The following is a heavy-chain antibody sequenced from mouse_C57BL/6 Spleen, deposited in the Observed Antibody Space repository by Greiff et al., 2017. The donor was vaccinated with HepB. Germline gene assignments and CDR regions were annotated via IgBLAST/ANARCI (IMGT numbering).Heavy chain of an antibody. CDR1: GFTFSSYA. D-gene: IGHD1-1*01. CDR2: ISDGGSYT. Sequence: EVQGVESGGGLVKPGGSLKLSCAASGFTFSSYAMSWVRQTPEKRLEWVATISDGGSYTYYPDNVKGRFTISRDNAKNNLYLQMSHLKSEDTAMYYCARDENYGSSYGYWGQGTTLTVSS. CDR3: ARDENYGSSYGY. V-gene: IGHV5-4*01. J-gene: IGHJ2*01.